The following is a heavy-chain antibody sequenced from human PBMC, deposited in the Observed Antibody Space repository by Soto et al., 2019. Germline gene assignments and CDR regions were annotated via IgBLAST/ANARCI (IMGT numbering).Heavy chain of an antibody. D-gene: IGHD3-16*01. CDR2: ISGSGGST. J-gene: IGHJ1*01. CDR3: AKVTFGGVNGKYFQH. Sequence: PGGSLRLSCAASGFTFSSYAMSWVRQAPGKGLEWVSAISGSGGSTYYADSVKGRFTISRDNSKNTLYLQMNSLRAEDTAVYYCAKVTFGGVNGKYFQHWGQGTLVTVSS. V-gene: IGHV3-23*01. CDR1: GFTFSSYA.